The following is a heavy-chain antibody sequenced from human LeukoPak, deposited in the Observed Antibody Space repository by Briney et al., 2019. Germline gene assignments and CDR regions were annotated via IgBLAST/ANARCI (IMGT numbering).Heavy chain of an antibody. CDR2: IRYDGKEK. V-gene: IGHV3-30*02. D-gene: IGHD2-2*01. CDR3: AKDACSSTSCPVDY. J-gene: IGHJ4*02. CDR1: GFTFADYG. Sequence: GGSLRLSCATSGFTFADYGMHWVRQAPGKGLEWVAFIRYDGKEKFYADSVKGRFTISKDNSKSTLYLQMNSLRAEDTAVYYCAKDACSSTSCPVDYWGQGTLVTVSS.